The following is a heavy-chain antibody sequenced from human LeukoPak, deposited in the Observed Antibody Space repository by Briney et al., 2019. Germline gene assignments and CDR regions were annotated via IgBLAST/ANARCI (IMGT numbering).Heavy chain of an antibody. V-gene: IGHV3-13*01. CDR1: GFTFSSYD. Sequence: GGSLRLSCAASGFTFSSYDMHWVRQATGEGLEWVSAIGTAGDTYYPGSVKGRFTISRENAKNSLYLQMNSLRAGDTAVYYCARATDSSVGFDYWGQGTLVTVSS. D-gene: IGHD3-22*01. J-gene: IGHJ4*02. CDR3: ARATDSSVGFDY. CDR2: IGTAGDT.